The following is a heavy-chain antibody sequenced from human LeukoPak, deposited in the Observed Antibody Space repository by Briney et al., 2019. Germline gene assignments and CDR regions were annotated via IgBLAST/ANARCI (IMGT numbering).Heavy chain of an antibody. D-gene: IGHD2-2*01. V-gene: IGHV4-39*01. Sequence: PSETLSLTCTVSGGSISSSSYYWGWIRQPPGKGLEWIGSIYYSGSTYYNPSLKSRVTISVDTSKNQFSLKLSSVTAADTAVYYCARMIVVVPAAIYYFDYWGQGTLVTVSS. CDR2: IYYSGST. J-gene: IGHJ4*02. CDR3: ARMIVVVPAAIYYFDY. CDR1: GGSISSSSYY.